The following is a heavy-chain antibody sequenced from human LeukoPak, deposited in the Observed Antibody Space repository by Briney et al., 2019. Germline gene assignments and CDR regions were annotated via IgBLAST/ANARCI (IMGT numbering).Heavy chain of an antibody. CDR3: ARGFPLSEDYDILTGYSYDAFDI. CDR2: MNPNSGNT. V-gene: IGHV1-8*03. Sequence: ASVKVSCKASGYTFTSYDINWVRQATGQGLEWMGWMNPNSGNTGYAQKFQGRVTITRDTSISTAYMELSSLRSEDTAVYYCARGFPLSEDYDILTGYSYDAFDIWGQGTMVTVSS. CDR1: GYTFTSYD. D-gene: IGHD3-9*01. J-gene: IGHJ3*02.